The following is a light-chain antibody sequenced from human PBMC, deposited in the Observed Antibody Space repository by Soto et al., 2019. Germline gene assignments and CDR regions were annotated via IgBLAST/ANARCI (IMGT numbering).Light chain of an antibody. J-gene: IGKJ1*01. CDR1: QSVSGN. CDR2: GAS. Sequence: EIVMTQSPVTLSVSPGERVTLSCRASQSVSGNLAWYQQKPGQAPRILIYGASTRATGIPARFSGSGSGTEFTLTISSMQSEDFAVYYCQQYNNWPGWAFGQGTKVE. V-gene: IGKV3-15*01. CDR3: QQYNNWPGWA.